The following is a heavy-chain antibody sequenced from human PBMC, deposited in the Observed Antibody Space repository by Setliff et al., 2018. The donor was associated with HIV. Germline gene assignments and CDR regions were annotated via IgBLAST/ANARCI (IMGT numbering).Heavy chain of an antibody. D-gene: IGHD5-18*01. Sequence: PGGSLRLSCAASGFTFSSYAMSWVRQAPGKGLEWVSVISGSGGTTYYADSVKGRFTISRDNSKNTVFLQMNSLRGEDTAVYYCAALKGYSYGRGCYSGSLDYWGQGTLVTVSS. CDR2: ISGSGGTT. CDR3: AALKGYSYGRGCYSGSLDY. CDR1: GFTFSSYA. V-gene: IGHV3-23*01. J-gene: IGHJ4*02.